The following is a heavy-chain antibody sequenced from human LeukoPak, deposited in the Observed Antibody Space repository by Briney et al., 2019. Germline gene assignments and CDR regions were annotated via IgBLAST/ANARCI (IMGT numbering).Heavy chain of an antibody. V-gene: IGHV3-30*18. J-gene: IGHJ4*02. Sequence: GGSLRLSCAASGFSFISYGMHWDRQAPGKGLEWVGVISDDGRRKDYADSVKGRFTISRDNSKDTLYLQMNSLRAEDTAVYYCAKRPSDYGDYVSYFDYWGQGTLVTVSS. CDR2: ISDDGRRK. CDR1: GFSFISYG. CDR3: AKRPSDYGDYVSYFDY. D-gene: IGHD4-17*01.